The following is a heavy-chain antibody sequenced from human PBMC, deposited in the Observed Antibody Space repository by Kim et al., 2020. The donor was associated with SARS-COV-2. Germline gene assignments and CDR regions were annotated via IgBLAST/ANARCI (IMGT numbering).Heavy chain of an antibody. V-gene: IGHV1-46*01. D-gene: IGHD6-13*01. CDR2: INPSGGST. CDR3: ARAWYSSRWEIVWFDP. Sequence: ASVKVSCKASGYTFTSYYMHWVRQAPGQGLEWMGIINPSGGSTSYAQKFQGRVTMTRDTSTSTVYMELSSLRSEDTAVYYCARAWYSSRWEIVWFDPWGQGTLVTVSS. J-gene: IGHJ5*02. CDR1: GYTFTSYY.